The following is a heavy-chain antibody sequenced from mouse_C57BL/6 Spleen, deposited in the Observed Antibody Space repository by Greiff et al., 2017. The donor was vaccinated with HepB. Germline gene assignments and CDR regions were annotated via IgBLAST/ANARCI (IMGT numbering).Heavy chain of an antibody. V-gene: IGHV1-61*01. Sequence: QVQLQQPGAELVRPGSSVKLSCKASGYTFTSYWMDWVKQRPGQGLEWIGNIYPSDSETHYNQKFKDKATLTVDKSSSTAYMQLSSLTSEDSAVYYCARCGYYEGFDYWGQGTTLTVSS. CDR3: ARCGYYEGFDY. J-gene: IGHJ2*01. D-gene: IGHD2-3*01. CDR1: GYTFTSYW. CDR2: IYPSDSET.